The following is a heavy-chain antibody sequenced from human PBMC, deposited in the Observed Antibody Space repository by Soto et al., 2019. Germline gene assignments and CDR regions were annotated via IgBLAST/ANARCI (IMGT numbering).Heavy chain of an antibody. D-gene: IGHD1-20*01. CDR2: INHSGST. CDR1: GGSFSGYY. CDR3: ARGPSNNWNFDY. Sequence: SETLSLTCAVYGGSFSGYYWSWIRQPPGKGLEWIGEINHSGSTNYNPSLKSRVTISVDTSKNQFSLKLSSVTAADTAVYYCARGPSNNWNFDYWGQGTLVTVSS. V-gene: IGHV4-34*01. J-gene: IGHJ4*02.